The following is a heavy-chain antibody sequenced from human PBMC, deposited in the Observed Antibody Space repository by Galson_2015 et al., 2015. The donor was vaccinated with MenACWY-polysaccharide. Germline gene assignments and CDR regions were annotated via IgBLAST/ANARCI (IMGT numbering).Heavy chain of an antibody. V-gene: IGHV1-2*02. CDR3: ARFSIAVADALFDY. CDR2: INPNSGGT. CDR1: GGTFSSYA. D-gene: IGHD6-19*01. J-gene: IGHJ4*02. Sequence: SVKVSCKASGGTFSSYAISWVRQAPGQGLEWMGRINPNSGGTNYAQKFQGRVTMTRDTSISTAYMELSRLRSNDTAVYYCARFSIAVADALFDYWGQGTLVTVSS.